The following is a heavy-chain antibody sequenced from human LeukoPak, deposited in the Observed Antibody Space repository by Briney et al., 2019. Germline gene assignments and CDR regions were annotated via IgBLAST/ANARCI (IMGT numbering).Heavy chain of an antibody. D-gene: IGHD6-13*01. V-gene: IGHV3-74*03. J-gene: IGHJ4*02. CDR2: IDSDGSAT. CDR3: AREGAAGNFDY. CDR1: GLNFSNYW. Sequence: PGRSLRLSCASSGLNFSNYWMHWVRQAPGKGLVWVSRIDSDGSATTYADFVKGRFTISRDNAKNTLYLQMNSLRAEDTAVYYCAREGAAGNFDYWGQGTLVTVSS.